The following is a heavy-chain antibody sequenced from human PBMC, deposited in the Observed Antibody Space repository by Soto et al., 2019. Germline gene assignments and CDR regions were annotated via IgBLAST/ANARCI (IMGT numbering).Heavy chain of an antibody. D-gene: IGHD5-12*01. J-gene: IGHJ4*02. Sequence: EVQLLESGGGLVQPGGSLRLSCAASGFTFSSYAMSWVRQAPGKGLEWVSAISGSGGSTYYADSVKGRFTISRDNSKNPLYLQMNRLRAEDTAVYYCAKHRRDIVATNTRDYWGQGTLVTVSS. CDR2: ISGSGGST. CDR1: GFTFSSYA. CDR3: AKHRRDIVATNTRDY. V-gene: IGHV3-23*01.